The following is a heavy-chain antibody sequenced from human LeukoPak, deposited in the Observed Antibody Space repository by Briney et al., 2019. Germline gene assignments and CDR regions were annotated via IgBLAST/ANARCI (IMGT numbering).Heavy chain of an antibody. Sequence: GGSLRLSCVVSGFTFSTYAMSWVRQAPGKGLEWVSGIGGSGGGTFYADSVRGRFTVSRDKSKNTLFLQIDSLRTEDTAVYYCVPLGGLGYYQYGMDVWGRGTTVTVSS. CDR3: VPLGGLGYYQYGMDV. V-gene: IGHV3-23*01. CDR1: GFTFSTYA. J-gene: IGHJ6*02. D-gene: IGHD3/OR15-3a*01. CDR2: IGGSGGGT.